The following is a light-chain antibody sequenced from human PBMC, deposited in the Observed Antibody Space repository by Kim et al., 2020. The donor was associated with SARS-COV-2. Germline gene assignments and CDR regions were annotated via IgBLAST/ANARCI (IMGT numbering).Light chain of an antibody. CDR2: AAS. Sequence: EIVLTQSPATLSVSPGERVTLSCRASQSVSSNLAWYQQKPGQAPRLLIYAASTRAPGIPVRLSGSGSGTEFTLTISSLQSEDFAVYYCHQYISWTFGLGTKVDIK. V-gene: IGKV3-15*01. CDR1: QSVSSN. CDR3: HQYISWT. J-gene: IGKJ3*01.